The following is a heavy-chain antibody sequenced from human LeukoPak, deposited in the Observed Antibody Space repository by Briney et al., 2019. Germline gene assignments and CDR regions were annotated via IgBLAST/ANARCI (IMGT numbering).Heavy chain of an antibody. D-gene: IGHD3-10*01. Sequence: GASVKVSCKASGYTFTGYYVHWVRQAPGQGLEWLGWINPNSGGTNYAQKFQGRVTMTRDTSISTAYMELSRLRSDDTAVYYCARDSSHYGSGSYCNTYYFDYWGQGTLVTVSS. CDR1: GYTFTGYY. V-gene: IGHV1-2*02. CDR3: ARDSSHYGSGSYCNTYYFDY. CDR2: INPNSGGT. J-gene: IGHJ4*02.